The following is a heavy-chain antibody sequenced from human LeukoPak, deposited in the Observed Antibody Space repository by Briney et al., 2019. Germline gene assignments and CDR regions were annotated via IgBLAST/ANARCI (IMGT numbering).Heavy chain of an antibody. D-gene: IGHD1-26*01. CDR3: ARLKVGTTHPDY. CDR1: DDSIISSDYY. V-gene: IGHV4-39*01. Sequence: SETLSLTCAVSDDSIISSDYYWGWIRQPPGKGLEWIGSRYYSGFIYYNPSVKSRVTISVDTSKNRFSLELTSVTAADTAVYYCARLKVGTTHPDYWGQGTLVTVSS. CDR2: RYYSGFI. J-gene: IGHJ4*02.